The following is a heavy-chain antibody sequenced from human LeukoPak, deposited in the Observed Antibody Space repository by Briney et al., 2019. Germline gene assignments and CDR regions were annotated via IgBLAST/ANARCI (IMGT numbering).Heavy chain of an antibody. V-gene: IGHV1-18*01. CDR1: GYTFTSYG. CDR2: ISAYNGNA. D-gene: IGHD2-21*02. Sequence: ASVKVSCKASGYTFTSYGISWVRQAPGQGLEWMGWISAYNGNANYAQKLQGRVTMTTDTSTSTAYMELRSLRSDDTAVYYCARASGGDYLTNWFDPWGQGTLVTVSP. CDR3: ARASGGDYLTNWFDP. J-gene: IGHJ5*02.